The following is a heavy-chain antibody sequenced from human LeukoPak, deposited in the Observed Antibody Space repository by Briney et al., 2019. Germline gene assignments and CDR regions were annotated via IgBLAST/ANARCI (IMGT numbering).Heavy chain of an antibody. CDR2: ISTDGRSS. J-gene: IGHJ4*02. CDR1: GFTFNSYW. V-gene: IGHV3-74*01. CDR3: VRGMGD. D-gene: IGHD1-26*01. Sequence: PGGSLRLSCAASGFTFNSYWMHWVRQAPGKGLVWVSRISTDGRSSNYADSVKGRFTISRDKAKNALYLQMNSLRVEDTAVYYCVRGMGDWGQGTLVTVSS.